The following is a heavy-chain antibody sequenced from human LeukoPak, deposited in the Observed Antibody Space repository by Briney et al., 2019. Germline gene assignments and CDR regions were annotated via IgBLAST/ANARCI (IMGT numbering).Heavy chain of an antibody. CDR2: ISYDTRTK. V-gene: IGHV3-30*09. CDR1: GFTFGQYV. CDR3: ARELIPAARYYFKDV. Sequence: PGGSLRLSCVASGFTFGQYVIHWVRQAPGKGLEWVAVISYDTRTKYYADSVKGRFAISRDASKSTLFLDMKSLRDEDTAVYYCARELIPAARYYFKDVWGRGTTVTVSS. D-gene: IGHD2-2*02. J-gene: IGHJ6*03.